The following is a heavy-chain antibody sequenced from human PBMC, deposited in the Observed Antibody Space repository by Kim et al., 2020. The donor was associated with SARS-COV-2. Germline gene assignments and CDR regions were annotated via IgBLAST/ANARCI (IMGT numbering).Heavy chain of an antibody. CDR3: ATSLVGATLPDAFDI. Sequence: PSFQGNVTISADKSISTAYLQWSSLKASDTAMYYCATSLVGATLPDAFDIWGQGTMVTVSS. J-gene: IGHJ3*02. V-gene: IGHV5-10-1*01. D-gene: IGHD1-26*01.